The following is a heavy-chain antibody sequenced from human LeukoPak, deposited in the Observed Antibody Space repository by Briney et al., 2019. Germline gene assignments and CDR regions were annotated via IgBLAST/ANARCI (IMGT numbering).Heavy chain of an antibody. J-gene: IGHJ4*02. CDR2: IRSKAYGGTT. Sequence: PGGSLRLSCTASGFTFGDYAMSWVRQAPGKGLEWVGFIRSKAYGGTTEYAASVKGRFTISRDDSKSIAYLQMNSLKTEDTAVYYCTRGSYYDILTGYLIALGPDYFDYWGQGTLVTVSS. V-gene: IGHV3-49*04. CDR1: GFTFGDYA. CDR3: TRGSYYDILTGYLIALGPDYFDY. D-gene: IGHD3-9*01.